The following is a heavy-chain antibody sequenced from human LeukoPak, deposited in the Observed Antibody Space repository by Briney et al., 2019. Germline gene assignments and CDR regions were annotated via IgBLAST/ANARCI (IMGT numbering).Heavy chain of an antibody. CDR3: AICEAEGAVAGYFDY. Sequence: GGSLRLSCAASGFTFSSYAMSWVRQAPGKGLEWVSAISGSGGSTYYADSVKGRFTISRDNSKNTLYLQMNSLRAEDTAVYYCAICEAEGAVAGYFDYWGQGTLVTVSS. V-gene: IGHV3-23*01. J-gene: IGHJ4*02. CDR1: GFTFSSYA. CDR2: ISGSGGST. D-gene: IGHD6-19*01.